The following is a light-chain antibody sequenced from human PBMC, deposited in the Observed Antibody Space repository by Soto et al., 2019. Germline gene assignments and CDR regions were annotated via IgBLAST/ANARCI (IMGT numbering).Light chain of an antibody. CDR2: DAS. Sequence: EIVLTQSPGTLSLSPGERATLSCRASQSVSSYLAWYQQKPGQAPRLLIYDASTRATGISARFSGSGSGTDFTLNISSLEPEDFAVYYCQQRSNWPVTFGQGTKVEV. CDR1: QSVSSY. J-gene: IGKJ1*01. V-gene: IGKV3-11*01. CDR3: QQRSNWPVT.